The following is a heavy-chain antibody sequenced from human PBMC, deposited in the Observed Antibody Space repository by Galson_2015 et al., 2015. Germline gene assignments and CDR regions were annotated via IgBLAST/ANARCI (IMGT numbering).Heavy chain of an antibody. J-gene: IGHJ6*02. CDR3: ARDPASYYYGMDV. V-gene: IGHV3-30-3*01. CDR1: GFTFSSYA. CDR2: ISYDGSNK. Sequence: SLRLSCAASGFTFSSYAMHWVRQAPGKGLEWVAVISYDGSNKYYADSVKGRFTISRDNSKNTLYLQMNSLRAEDTAVYYCARDPASYYYGMDVWGQGTTVTVSS.